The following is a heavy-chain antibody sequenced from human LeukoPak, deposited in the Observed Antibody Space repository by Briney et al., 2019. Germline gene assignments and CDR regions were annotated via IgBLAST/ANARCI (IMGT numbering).Heavy chain of an antibody. V-gene: IGHV1-46*01. CDR2: INPSGGST. J-gene: IGHJ4*02. CDR1: GYTFTSYY. Sequence: ASVKVSCKASGYTFTSYYMHWVRQAPGQGLEWMGIINPSGGSTSYAQKFQGRVTMTRDTSTSTVYMEPSSLRSEDTAVYYCARGHSLEYYYDSSGHDYWGQGTLVTVSS. CDR3: ARGHSLEYYYDSSGHDY. D-gene: IGHD3-22*01.